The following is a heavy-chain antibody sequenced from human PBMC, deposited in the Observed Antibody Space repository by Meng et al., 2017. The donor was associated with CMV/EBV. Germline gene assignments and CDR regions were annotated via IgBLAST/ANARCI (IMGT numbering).Heavy chain of an antibody. CDR2: INPNSGGT. CDR3: ARASRYDFWSGYYDY. Sequence: ASVKVSCKASGYTFTGYYMHWVRQAPGQGLEWMGWINPNSGGTNYAQKFQGRVTMTRDTSISTAYMELSRLRSDDTAVYYCARASRYDFWSGYYDYWGHGTLVTVSS. J-gene: IGHJ4*01. CDR1: GYTFTGYY. V-gene: IGHV1-2*02. D-gene: IGHD3-3*01.